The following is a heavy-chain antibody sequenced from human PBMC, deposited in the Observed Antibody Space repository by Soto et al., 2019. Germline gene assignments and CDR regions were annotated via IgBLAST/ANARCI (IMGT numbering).Heavy chain of an antibody. CDR3: ARYYDILTGSREVDY. CDR2: ISAYNGNT. CDR1: GYTFPSYG. Sequence: GASVKVSCKASGYTFPSYGISWVRQAPGQGLEWMGWISAYNGNTNYAQKLQGRVTMTTDTSTSTAYMELRSLRSDDTAVYYCARYYDILTGSREVDYWGQGTLVTVSS. V-gene: IGHV1-18*01. D-gene: IGHD3-9*01. J-gene: IGHJ4*02.